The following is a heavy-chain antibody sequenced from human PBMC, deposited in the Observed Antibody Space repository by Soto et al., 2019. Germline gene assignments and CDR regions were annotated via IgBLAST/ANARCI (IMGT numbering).Heavy chain of an antibody. CDR2: ISYDGSNK. J-gene: IGHJ6*02. Sequence: QVQLVESGGGVVQPGRSLRLSCAASGFTFSSYAMHWVRQAPGKGLEWVAVISYDGSNKYYADSVKGRFTISRDNSKNTLYLQMNSLRDEDTAVYHCASTMDVWGQGTTVTVSS. V-gene: IGHV3-30-3*01. CDR1: GFTFSSYA. CDR3: ASTMDV.